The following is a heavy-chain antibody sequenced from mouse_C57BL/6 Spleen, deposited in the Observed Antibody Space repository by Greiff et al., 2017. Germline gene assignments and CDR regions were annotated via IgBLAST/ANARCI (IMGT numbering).Heavy chain of an antibody. CDR3: TSSMVTAGRGYFDY. CDR2: IDPENGDT. D-gene: IGHD2-2*01. CDR1: GFNIKDDY. J-gene: IGHJ2*01. V-gene: IGHV14-4*01. Sequence: VQLQQSGAELVRPGASVKLSCTASGFNIKDDYMHWVKQRPEQGLEWIGWIDPENGDTEYASKFQGKATITADTSSNTAYLQLSSLTSEDTAVYYCTSSMVTAGRGYFDYWGQGTTLTVSS.